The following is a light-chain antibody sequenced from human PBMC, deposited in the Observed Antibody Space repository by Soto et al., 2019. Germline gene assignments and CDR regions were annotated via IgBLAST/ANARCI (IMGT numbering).Light chain of an antibody. CDR1: QSISSY. CDR3: QQSDSTLFT. V-gene: IGKV1-39*01. J-gene: IGKJ3*01. CDR2: AAS. Sequence: DIQMTQSPSSLSASVGDRVTITCRASQSISSYLNWYQQKPGKAPKLLIYAASSLQSGVPSRFSGSGSGTDFTLSISSLQPEDFATYYCQQSDSTLFTCGPGTKVDIK.